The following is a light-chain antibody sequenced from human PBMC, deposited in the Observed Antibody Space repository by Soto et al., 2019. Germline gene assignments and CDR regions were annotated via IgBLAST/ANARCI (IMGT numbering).Light chain of an antibody. J-gene: IGLJ1*01. CDR2: DVS. V-gene: IGLV2-14*03. CDR1: SSDVGGNKY. CDR3: SAFTGTTYV. Sequence: QSALTQPGSVSVSPGQSITISCTGTSSDVGGNKYVSWYQHYPGKTPKLMICDVSNRPSGVSNRFSGSKSGNTASLTISGLQAEDEADYYCSAFTGTTYVFGTGTKVTVL.